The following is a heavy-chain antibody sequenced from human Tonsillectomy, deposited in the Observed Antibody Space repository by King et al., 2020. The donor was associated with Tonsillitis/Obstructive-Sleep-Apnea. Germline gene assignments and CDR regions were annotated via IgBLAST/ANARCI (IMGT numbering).Heavy chain of an antibody. Sequence: VQLLESGGGLVQPGGSLRLSCAASGFILSNYAMKWVLQAPGKGLDVGPDIRGGGGRTEYAASVKGRFTISRDNSKNMLYLQMSSLRADDTAVYYCARDHILDYWGQGTLVTVSS. CDR1: GFILSNYA. CDR2: IRGGGGRT. D-gene: IGHD2-21*01. J-gene: IGHJ4*02. V-gene: IGHV3-23*01. CDR3: ARDHILDY.